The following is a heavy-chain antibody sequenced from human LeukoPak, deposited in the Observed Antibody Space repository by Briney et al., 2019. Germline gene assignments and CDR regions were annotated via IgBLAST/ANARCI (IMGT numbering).Heavy chain of an antibody. D-gene: IGHD6-19*01. J-gene: IGHJ2*01. Sequence: PGGSLRLSCAASGFTFSSYGMHWLRQAPGKGLEWVAFIRHDGSNKYYADSVKGRFTISRDNSKNTLYLQMNSLRAEDTAVYYCAKTGKQWLVPSDWYFDLWGRGTLVTVSS. CDR2: IRHDGSNK. CDR3: AKTGKQWLVPSDWYFDL. V-gene: IGHV3-30*02. CDR1: GFTFSSYG.